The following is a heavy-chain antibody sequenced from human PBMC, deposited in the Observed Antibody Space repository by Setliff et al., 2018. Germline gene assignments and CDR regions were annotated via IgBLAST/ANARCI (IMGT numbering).Heavy chain of an antibody. Sequence: PSETLSLTCTVSGGSISSGSFYWSWIRQPAGKGLEWIGHIYTSGSTNYNPSLKTRVTISLDTSKNLFSLNLSSVIAADTAVYYCARALGGNYFDYWGPGILVTVSS. V-gene: IGHV4-61*09. CDR2: IYTSGST. CDR1: GGSISSGSFY. J-gene: IGHJ4*02. CDR3: ARALGGNYFDY. D-gene: IGHD2-15*01.